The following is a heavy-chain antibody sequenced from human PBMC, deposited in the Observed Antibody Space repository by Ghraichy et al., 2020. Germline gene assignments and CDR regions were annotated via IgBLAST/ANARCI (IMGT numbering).Heavy chain of an antibody. J-gene: IGHJ2*01. Sequence: GGSLRLSCAASGFTFDDYTMHWVRQAPGKGLEWVSLISWDGGSTYYADSVKGRFIISRDNSKNSLYLQMNSLRTEDTALYYCAKDNGGSTYWYFDLWGRGTLVTVSS. D-gene: IGHD2-15*01. CDR3: AKDNGGSTYWYFDL. CDR1: GFTFDDYT. CDR2: ISWDGGST. V-gene: IGHV3-43*01.